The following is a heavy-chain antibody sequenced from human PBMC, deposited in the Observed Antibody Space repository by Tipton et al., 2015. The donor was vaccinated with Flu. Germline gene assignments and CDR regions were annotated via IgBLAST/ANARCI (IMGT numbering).Heavy chain of an antibody. J-gene: IGHJ4*02. D-gene: IGHD6-19*01. CDR3: ARAPLYSSGGVDY. CDR1: GFTFRSYT. Sequence: QLVQSGGGLVKPGGSLRLSCTASGFTFRSYTMNWVRQAPGKGPEWVASVSTSSAYIYYADSMKRRCTISRDNAKNSLYLQIHSLRTEDTAVYYCARAPLYSSGGVDYWGQGTLVTVSS. CDR2: VSTSSAYI. V-gene: IGHV3-21*06.